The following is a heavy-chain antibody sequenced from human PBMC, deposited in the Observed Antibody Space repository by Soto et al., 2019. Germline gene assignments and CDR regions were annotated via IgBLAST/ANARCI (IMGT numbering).Heavy chain of an antibody. CDR3: AKSLMGSSGWSQFDY. CDR2: ISAYNGNT. V-gene: IGHV1-18*01. Sequence: GASVKVSCKASGYTFTSYGISWVRQAPGQGLEWMGWISAYNGNTNYAQKLQGRVTMTTDTSTSTAYMELRSLRAEDTAVYYCAKSLMGSSGWSQFDYWGQGTLVTVSS. J-gene: IGHJ4*02. D-gene: IGHD6-19*01. CDR1: GYTFTSYG.